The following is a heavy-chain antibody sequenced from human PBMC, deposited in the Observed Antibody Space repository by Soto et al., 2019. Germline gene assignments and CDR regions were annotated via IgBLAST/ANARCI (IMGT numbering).Heavy chain of an antibody. CDR2: IYYSGST. V-gene: IGHV4-39*01. D-gene: IGHD6-19*01. CDR1: GGSISSSSYY. Sequence: PSETLSLTCTVSGGSISSSSYYWGWIRQPPGKGLEWIGSIYYSGSTYYNPSLRSRVTISVDTSKNQFSLKLSSVTAADTAVYYCGRPLSSGWSGGMDVWGQGTTVTVS. J-gene: IGHJ6*02. CDR3: GRPLSSGWSGGMDV.